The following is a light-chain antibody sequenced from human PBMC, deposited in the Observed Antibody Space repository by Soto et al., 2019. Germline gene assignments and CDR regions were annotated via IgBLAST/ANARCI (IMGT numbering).Light chain of an antibody. J-gene: IGKJ1*01. CDR2: STS. Sequence: EIVLTQSPGTLSLSPGERATLSFRASQSISSPYLAWYQQKPGQAPRLLIFSTSSRAPGIPDRFSGSGSGTDFTLTISRMEPEDFAVYYCQQYVSSPPWTFGQGTKVDIK. CDR1: QSISSPY. CDR3: QQYVSSPPWT. V-gene: IGKV3-20*01.